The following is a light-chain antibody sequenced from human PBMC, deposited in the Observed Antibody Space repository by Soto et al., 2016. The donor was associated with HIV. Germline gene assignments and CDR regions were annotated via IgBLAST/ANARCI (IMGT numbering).Light chain of an antibody. Sequence: DMQMTQSPSTLSASVGDRVTITCRASQSISPWLAWYQQKPGKAPKLLIYKASNLESGVPPRFSGSGSGTEFTLTISSLQPDDFATYYCQHYSGNPWTFGQGTNVE. CDR1: QSISPW. CDR2: KAS. J-gene: IGKJ1*01. CDR3: QHYSGNPWT. V-gene: IGKV1-5*03.